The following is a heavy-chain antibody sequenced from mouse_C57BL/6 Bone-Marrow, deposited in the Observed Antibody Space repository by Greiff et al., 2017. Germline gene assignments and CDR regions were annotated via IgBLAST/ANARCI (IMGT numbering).Heavy chain of an antibody. J-gene: IGHJ2*01. Sequence: VQRVESGAELVKPGASVKISCKASGYAFSSYWMNWVKQRPGKGLEWIGQIYPGDGDTNYNGKFKGKATLTADKSSSTAYMQLSSLTSEDSAVYFCARLRLRRGYYFDYWGQGTTLTVSS. D-gene: IGHD2-4*01. V-gene: IGHV1-80*01. CDR1: GYAFSSYW. CDR2: IYPGDGDT. CDR3: ARLRLRRGYYFDY.